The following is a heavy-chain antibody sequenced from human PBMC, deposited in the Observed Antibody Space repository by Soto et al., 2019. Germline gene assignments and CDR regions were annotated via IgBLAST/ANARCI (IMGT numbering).Heavy chain of an antibody. CDR2: VDWNSGST. D-gene: IGHD6-25*01. CDR1: GFTFDDFA. CDR3: VKGRGSYEVKFGMDV. V-gene: IGHV3-9*01. J-gene: IGHJ6*02. Sequence: VQLVESGGGLVQPGRSLRLSCAASGFTFDDFAMHWVRQAPGKGLEWVSGVDWNSGSTAYADSVKGRFTISRDNARNSLYLQMNSLRAEDTALYYCVKGRGSYEVKFGMDVWGQGTTVTVSS.